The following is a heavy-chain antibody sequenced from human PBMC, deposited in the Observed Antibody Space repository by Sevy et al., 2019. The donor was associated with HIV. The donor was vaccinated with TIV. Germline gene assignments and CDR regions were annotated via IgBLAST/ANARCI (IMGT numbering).Heavy chain of an antibody. Sequence: GGSLRLSCAASGFAFSTHAMHWVRQAPGKGLEWVAVISYEGTETLYAASVEGRFTISRDNSKNMLSLQINSLKPEETAVYYCARDGGYSIKWYPLYWGHGTLVTVSS. J-gene: IGHJ4*01. CDR2: ISYEGTET. CDR1: GFAFSTHA. V-gene: IGHV3-30-3*01. D-gene: IGHD1-26*01. CDR3: ARDGGYSIKWYPLY.